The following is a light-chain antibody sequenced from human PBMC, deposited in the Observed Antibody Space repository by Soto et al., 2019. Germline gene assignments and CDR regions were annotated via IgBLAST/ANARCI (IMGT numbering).Light chain of an antibody. Sequence: QSVLTQPPSASGSHGQSVTISCTGSSSDVGGYNYVSWYQQHPGKAPKLMIYEVSKRPSGVPDRLSGSKSGNTASLTVSGLQAEDEADSYCSSYGGSNTVVFGGGTKLTVL. CDR3: SSYGGSNTVV. CDR2: EVS. CDR1: SSDVGGYNY. J-gene: IGLJ2*01. V-gene: IGLV2-8*01.